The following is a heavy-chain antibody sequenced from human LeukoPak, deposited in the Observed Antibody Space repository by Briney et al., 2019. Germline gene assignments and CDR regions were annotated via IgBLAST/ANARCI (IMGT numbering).Heavy chain of an antibody. CDR3: AKDAATVLIYYFDY. Sequence: GRSLRLSCAASGFTFSSDGMHWVRQAPGKGLEWVAVISYDGSNKYYADSVKGRFTISRDNSKNTLYLQMNSLRAEDTAVYYCAKDAATVLIYYFDYWGQGTLVTVSS. J-gene: IGHJ4*02. V-gene: IGHV3-30*18. D-gene: IGHD4-17*01. CDR2: ISYDGSNK. CDR1: GFTFSSDG.